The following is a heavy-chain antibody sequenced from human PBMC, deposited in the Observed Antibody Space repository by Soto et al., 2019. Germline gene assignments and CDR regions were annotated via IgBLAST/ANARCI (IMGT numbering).Heavy chain of an antibody. V-gene: IGHV3-66*01. CDR2: LQSGGTT. CDR1: GFTVSSKY. D-gene: IGHD2-15*01. J-gene: IGHJ6*04. Sequence: EVQLVESGGGLVQPGGSLRLSCAASGFTVSSKYMSWVRQAPGQGLEWVSLLQSGGTTYYADSVEGSFTISRDSSKNMLHVQMDSLRAEDTAVYYSARNDIICSGGSCYGVPVDGGGKGTTVTVSS. CDR3: ARNDIICSGGSCYGVPVDG.